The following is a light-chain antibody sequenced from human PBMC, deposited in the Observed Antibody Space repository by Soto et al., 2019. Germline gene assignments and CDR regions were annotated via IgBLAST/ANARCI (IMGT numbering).Light chain of an antibody. V-gene: IGLV1-40*01. CDR1: SSNIGAGYE. CDR2: ENN. J-gene: IGLJ1*01. CDR3: QSYDSSLSGYV. Sequence: QSVLTQPPSVCEAPGQRVTISCTGSSSNIGAGYEAHWYQQVPGTAPKLLIYENNNRPSGVPDRFSGSKSGTSASLAITGLQAEDEAEYYCQSYDSSLSGYVFGTGTKLTVL.